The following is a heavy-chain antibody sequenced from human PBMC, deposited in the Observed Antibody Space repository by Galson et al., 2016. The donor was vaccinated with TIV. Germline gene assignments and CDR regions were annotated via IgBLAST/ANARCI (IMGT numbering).Heavy chain of an antibody. J-gene: IGHJ6*02. CDR3: ARDRVVDGTYYYYYFGLDV. D-gene: IGHD6-19*01. Sequence: SLRLSCAASGLSVHINYMTWVRQAPGKGLEWVSLISGGGKTYYSDSVKGRFTISRDNSKNTLYLQMNGLRAEDTAIYYCARDRVVDGTYYYYYFGLDVWGQGTAVTVSS. CDR2: ISGGGKT. CDR1: GLSVHINY. V-gene: IGHV3-66*02.